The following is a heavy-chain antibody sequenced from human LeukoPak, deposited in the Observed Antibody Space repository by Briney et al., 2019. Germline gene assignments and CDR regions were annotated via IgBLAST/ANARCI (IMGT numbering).Heavy chain of an antibody. CDR2: INHSGST. CDR1: GGSFSGYY. Sequence: PSETLSLTCAVYGGSFSGYYWSWIRQPPGKGLEWIGEINHSGSTNYNPSLKSRVTISVDTSKNQFSLELSSVTAADTAVYYCARGRRYCSSTSCYAFFDYWGQGTLVTVSS. CDR3: ARGRRYCSSTSCYAFFDY. D-gene: IGHD2-2*01. V-gene: IGHV4-34*01. J-gene: IGHJ4*02.